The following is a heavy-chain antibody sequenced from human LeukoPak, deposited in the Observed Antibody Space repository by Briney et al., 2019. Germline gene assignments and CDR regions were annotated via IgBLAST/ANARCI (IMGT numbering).Heavy chain of an antibody. Sequence: GGSLRLSCAASGFTFSSYAMSWARQAPGKGLEWVSAISGSGASTYFADSVKGRFTISRDTSKNTLYLQMNSLRAEDTAVYYCAKGYYENSAYYSSGVMDVWGPGTTVTVSS. V-gene: IGHV3-23*01. CDR1: GFTFSSYA. CDR2: ISGSGAST. D-gene: IGHD3-22*01. CDR3: AKGYYENSAYYSSGVMDV. J-gene: IGHJ6*02.